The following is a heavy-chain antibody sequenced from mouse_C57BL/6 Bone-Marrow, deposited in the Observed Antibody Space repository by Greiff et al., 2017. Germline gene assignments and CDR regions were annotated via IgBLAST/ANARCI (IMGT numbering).Heavy chain of an antibody. CDR2: ISYDGSN. CDR3: AGGSSSFAY. CDR1: GYSITSGYY. V-gene: IGHV3-6*01. D-gene: IGHD1-1*01. J-gene: IGHJ3*01. Sequence: EVKLVESGPGLVKPSQSLSLTCSVTGYSITSGYYWNWIRQFPGNKLEWMGYISYDGSNNYNPSLKNRISITRDTSKNQFFLKLNSVTTEDTATYYCAGGSSSFAYWGQGTLVTVSA.